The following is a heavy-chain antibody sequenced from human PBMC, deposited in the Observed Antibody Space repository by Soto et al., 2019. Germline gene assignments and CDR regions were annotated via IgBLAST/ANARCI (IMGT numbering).Heavy chain of an antibody. Sequence: SETLSLTCTVSGGSISSGGYYWSWIRQHPGKGLEWIGYIYYSGSTYYNQSLKSRVTISVDTSKNQFSLKLSSVTAADTAVYYCAREKIYDFWSGPSNWFDPWGQGTPVTVSS. J-gene: IGHJ5*02. CDR3: AREKIYDFWSGPSNWFDP. D-gene: IGHD3-3*01. CDR1: GGSISSGGYY. V-gene: IGHV4-31*03. CDR2: IYYSGST.